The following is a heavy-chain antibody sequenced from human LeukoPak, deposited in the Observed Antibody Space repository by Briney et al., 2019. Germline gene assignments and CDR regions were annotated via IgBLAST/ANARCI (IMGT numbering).Heavy chain of an antibody. CDR3: ARDLPVSGAYHNFDC. CDR1: GFTFSTDR. J-gene: IGHJ4*02. CDR2: IYSGSDYL. V-gene: IGHV3-21*01. Sequence: GGSLRLSCVASGFTFSTDRMNWVRQAPEKGLEWVSTIYSGSDYLYYADSVRGRFTISRDNAKNSLYLQMNSLRVEDTAVYYCARDLPVSGAYHNFDCWGQGTLVTVSS. D-gene: IGHD4/OR15-4a*01.